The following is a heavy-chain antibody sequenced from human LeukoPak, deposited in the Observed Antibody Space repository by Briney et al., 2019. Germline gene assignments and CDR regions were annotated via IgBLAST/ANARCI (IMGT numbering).Heavy chain of an antibody. CDR3: ARGGATLDY. V-gene: IGHV4-59*01. CDR2: IYYSGST. Sequence: SETLSLTCTVSGGSINSYYWSWIRQPPGKGLEWIGFIYYSGSTNYNPSLKSRVTISVDTSRNHFSLKLSSVTAADTAVYYCARGGATLDYWGQGTLVTVSS. J-gene: IGHJ4*02. D-gene: IGHD1-26*01. CDR1: GGSINSYY.